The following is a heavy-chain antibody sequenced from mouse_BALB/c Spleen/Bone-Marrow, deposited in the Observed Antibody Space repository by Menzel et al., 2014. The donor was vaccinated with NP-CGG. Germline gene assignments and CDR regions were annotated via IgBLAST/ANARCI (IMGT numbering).Heavy chain of an antibody. V-gene: IGHV1S41*01. CDR1: GYTFTSYW. CDR3: AYYRYDVNY. J-gene: IGHJ2*01. CDR2: VAPGSGST. D-gene: IGHD2-14*01. Sequence: DLVKPGSSVKLSCKASGYTFTSYWINWIKQRTGQGLEWIGRVAPGSGSTYYNEMFRGKAILTVATSSSTAYSQLSSLSSEDSAVYFCAYYRYDVNYWGQGTTLTVSS.